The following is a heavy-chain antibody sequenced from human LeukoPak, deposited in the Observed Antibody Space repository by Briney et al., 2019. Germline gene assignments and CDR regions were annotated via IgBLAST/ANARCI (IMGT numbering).Heavy chain of an antibody. CDR3: ARHLISYDSTEDYYYGMDV. V-gene: IGHV4-59*08. J-gene: IGHJ6*02. CDR1: GGSISSYY. Sequence: PSETLSLTCTVSGGSISSYYWSWIRQPPGKGLEWIGYIYYSGSTNYNPSLKSRVTISVDTSKNQFSLKLSSVTAADTAVYYCARHLISYDSTEDYYYGMDVWGQGTTVTVS. CDR2: IYYSGST. D-gene: IGHD3-22*01.